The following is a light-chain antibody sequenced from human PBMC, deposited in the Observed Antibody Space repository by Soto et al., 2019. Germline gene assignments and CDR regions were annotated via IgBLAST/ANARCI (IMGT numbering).Light chain of an antibody. CDR3: CSYAGSYTWV. CDR2: EVT. Sequence: QSVLTQPRSVSGSPGQSVTISCTGTSSDVGGYNYVSWYQQDPGIAPKLIIYEVTERPSGVPDRFSGSKSGNTASLTISGLQAEDEANYYCCSYAGSYTWVIGGGTKLTV. V-gene: IGLV2-11*01. CDR1: SSDVGGYNY. J-gene: IGLJ3*02.